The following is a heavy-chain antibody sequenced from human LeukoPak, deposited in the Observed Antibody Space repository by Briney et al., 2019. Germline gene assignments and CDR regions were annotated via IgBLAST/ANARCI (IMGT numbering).Heavy chain of an antibody. Sequence: ASVKVSCKVSRYTLTELSMHWVRQAPGKGLEWMGGFDPEDGETIYAQKFQGRVTMTEDTSTDTAYMELSSLRSEDTAVYYCATGTPIMITFGGVPTAFDIWGQGTMVTVSS. CDR2: FDPEDGET. V-gene: IGHV1-24*01. CDR1: RYTLTELS. CDR3: ATGTPIMITFGGVPTAFDI. J-gene: IGHJ3*02. D-gene: IGHD3-16*01.